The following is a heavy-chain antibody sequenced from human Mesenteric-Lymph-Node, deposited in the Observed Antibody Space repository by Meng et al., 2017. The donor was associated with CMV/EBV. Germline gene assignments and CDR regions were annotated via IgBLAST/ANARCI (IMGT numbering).Heavy chain of an antibody. J-gene: IGHJ6*02. CDR1: GFTFDDYA. CDR2: ITWDGGST. CDR3: ARAGLADSSSYYYYGMDV. Sequence: GESLKISCAASGFTFDDYAMHWVRQAPGKGLEWVALITWDGGSTYYGDSVRGRFTVSRDNSKNSLYLQMNTLRTEDTALYYCARAGLADSSSYYYYGMDVWGRGTTVTVSS. V-gene: IGHV3-43*02. D-gene: IGHD6-13*01.